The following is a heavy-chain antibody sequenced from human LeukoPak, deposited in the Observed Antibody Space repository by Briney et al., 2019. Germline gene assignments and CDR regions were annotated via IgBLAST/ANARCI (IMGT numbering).Heavy chain of an antibody. CDR3: ARGLRYCSSTSCPELDDAFNI. CDR1: GYTFTSYD. J-gene: IGHJ3*02. D-gene: IGHD2-2*01. V-gene: IGHV1-8*03. Sequence: ASVKVSCKASGYTFTSYDINWVRQATGQGLEWMGWMNPNSGNTGYAQKFQGRVTITRNTPMSTAYMELSSLRSEDTAVYYCARGLRYCSSTSCPELDDAFNIWGQGTMVTVSS. CDR2: MNPNSGNT.